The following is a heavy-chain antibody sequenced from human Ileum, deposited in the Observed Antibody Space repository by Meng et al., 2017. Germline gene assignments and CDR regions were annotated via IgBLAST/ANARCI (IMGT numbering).Heavy chain of an antibody. V-gene: IGHV4-31*03. CDR3: ARGVSAAGLFDN. CDR1: GGSIGSAAYY. D-gene: IGHD2-2*01. Sequence: QVQLQESGPGLVKGPQTLPITCTVSGGSIGSAAYYWTWIRQHPAKGLEWIGYIHYTGSTSYNPSLESRTSTSIDTSNNQFSLKVTSVTAADTAVYYCARGVSAAGLFDNWGPGTLVTVSS. J-gene: IGHJ4*02. CDR2: IHYTGST.